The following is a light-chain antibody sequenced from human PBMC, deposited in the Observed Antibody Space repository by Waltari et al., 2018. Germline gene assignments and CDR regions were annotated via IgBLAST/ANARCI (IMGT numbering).Light chain of an antibody. J-gene: IGLJ1*01. CDR2: DFR. CDR3: SSYTSSSTPGV. Sequence: QSALTQPASVSGSPGQSITISCTASSSDVGGYNYVSWYQQHPGTAPKLLISDFRNRPSGVSTRFSGSKSGNTASLTISGLQGDDEADYYCSSYTSSSTPGVFGTGTKVTVL. CDR1: SSDVGGYNY. V-gene: IGLV2-14*03.